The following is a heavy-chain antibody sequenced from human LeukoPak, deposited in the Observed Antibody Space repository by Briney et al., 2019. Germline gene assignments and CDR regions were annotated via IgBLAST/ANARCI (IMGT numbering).Heavy chain of an antibody. Sequence: SETLSLTCTVSGGSIRNNDYHWSWIRQPPGKGLEWIGTISYSGNTYYNPSLKSRLTISVDTSKNQFSLKVSSVTAADTAVYYCAKGYCSSSTSSGVGYMDVWGKGTTVTVSS. D-gene: IGHD2-2*01. J-gene: IGHJ6*03. CDR2: ISYSGNT. CDR3: AKGYCSSSTSSGVGYMDV. CDR1: GGSIRNNDYH. V-gene: IGHV4-39*01.